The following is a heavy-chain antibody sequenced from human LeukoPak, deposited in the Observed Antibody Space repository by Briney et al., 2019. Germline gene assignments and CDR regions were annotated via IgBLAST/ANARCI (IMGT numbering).Heavy chain of an antibody. D-gene: IGHD4-23*01. CDR3: ARRGDGGRSFDY. J-gene: IGHJ4*02. CDR1: GFTFSSYW. CDR2: IYSGGNT. Sequence: GGSLRLSCAASGFTFSSYWMNWVRQAPGKGLECVSVIYSGGNTYYADSVKGRFTISRDNSKNTLFLQMNSLRAEDTAVYYCARRGDGGRSFDYWGQGTLVTVSS. V-gene: IGHV3-53*01.